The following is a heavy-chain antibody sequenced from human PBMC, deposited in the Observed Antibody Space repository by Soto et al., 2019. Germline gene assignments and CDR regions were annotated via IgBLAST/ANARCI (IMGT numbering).Heavy chain of an antibody. Sequence: SVKVSRKASGYTFTSYGISWVRQAPGQGLEWMGWISAYNGNTNYAQKLQGRVTRTTDTSTSTAYKELRSLRSDDTAVYYCARDYGSTIRSVPSDWFDTCRQATLV. CDR3: ARDYGSTIRSVPSDWFDT. CDR1: GYTFTSYG. J-gene: IGHJ5*02. V-gene: IGHV1-18*01. D-gene: IGHD2-2*01. CDR2: ISAYNGNT.